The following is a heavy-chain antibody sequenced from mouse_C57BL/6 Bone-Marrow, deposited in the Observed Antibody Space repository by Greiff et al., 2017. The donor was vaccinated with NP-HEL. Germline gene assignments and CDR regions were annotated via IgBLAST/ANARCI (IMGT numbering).Heavy chain of an antibody. CDR3: AREGITTVVAYYAMDY. V-gene: IGHV5-4*01. CDR2: FSDGGSYT. Sequence: DVMLVESGGGLVKPGGSLKLSCAASGFTFSSYAMSWVRQTPEKRLGWVATFSDGGSYTYYPDNVKGRFTISRDHAKNNRYLHMSHLKYEDTAMYYCAREGITTVVAYYAMDYWGQGTSVTVSS. J-gene: IGHJ4*01. CDR1: GFTFSSYA. D-gene: IGHD1-1*01.